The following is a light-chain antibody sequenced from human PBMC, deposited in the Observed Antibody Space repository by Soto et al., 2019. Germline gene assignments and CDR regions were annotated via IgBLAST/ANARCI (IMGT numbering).Light chain of an antibody. V-gene: IGKV1-39*01. CDR1: QNIGKY. CDR2: AAS. J-gene: IGKJ4*01. Sequence: DIQMTQSTSSLSASVGDRVTITCRASQNIGKYVNWHQQKPGKAPKLLIFAASTLQSGVPSRFSGSGSGTDFTLTISSMQPEDFATYYCQQGYSIPVTFGGGTKVDIK. CDR3: QQGYSIPVT.